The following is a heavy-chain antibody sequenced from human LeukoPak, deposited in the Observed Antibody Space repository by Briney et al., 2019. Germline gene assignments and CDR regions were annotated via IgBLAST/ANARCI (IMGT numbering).Heavy chain of an antibody. V-gene: IGHV3-74*01. CDR3: ARDYYDSSGYYFWPRTYYFDY. Sequence: PGGSLRLSCAASEFTFSNHWMHWVRQAPGKGLVWVSHINGDGRTTAYADSVKGRFTISRDNAKNTLYLQVNGLRVDDTAVYYCARDYYDSSGYYFWPRTYYFDYWGQGTLVTVSS. J-gene: IGHJ4*02. CDR2: INGDGRTT. D-gene: IGHD3-22*01. CDR1: EFTFSNHW.